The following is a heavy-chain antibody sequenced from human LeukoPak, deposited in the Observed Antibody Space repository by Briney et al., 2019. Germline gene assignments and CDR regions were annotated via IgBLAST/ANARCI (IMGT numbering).Heavy chain of an antibody. Sequence: GGSLSLSSAAAGFTFPSSWTSWVSQAPGKGLEWVAHVSPDGSVKAYVDSVRGRFAISRDNAENSLFLQINSLRAEDTAVYYCAKDLGWLQFDYWGQGDLVTVSS. CDR3: AKDLGWLQFDY. J-gene: IGHJ4*02. V-gene: IGHV3-7*05. CDR1: GFTFPSSW. CDR2: VSPDGSVK. D-gene: IGHD5-24*01.